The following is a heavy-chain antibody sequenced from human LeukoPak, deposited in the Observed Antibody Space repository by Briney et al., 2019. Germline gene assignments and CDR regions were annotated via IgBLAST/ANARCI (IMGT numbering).Heavy chain of an antibody. CDR3: AKRAPLYSSTPGNYFDS. CDR1: GFTFSSYG. CDR2: LSGSDGTT. D-gene: IGHD6-19*01. V-gene: IGHV3-23*01. J-gene: IGHJ4*02. Sequence: GGSLRLSCAASGFTFSSYGMSWVRQAPGKGLEWVSTLSGSDGTTYYAGSVKGRFTVSRDNTKSTFYLQMNSLRAEDTAVYYCAKRAPLYSSTPGNYFDSWGQGTLVTVSS.